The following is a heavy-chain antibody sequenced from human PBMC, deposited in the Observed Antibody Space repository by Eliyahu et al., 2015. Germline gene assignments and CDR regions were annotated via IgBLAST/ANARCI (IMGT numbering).Heavy chain of an antibody. D-gene: IGHD3-16*01. Sequence: QVQLQESGPGLVKPSETLSLTCTVSGGSISSYYWSWIRQPPRKGLEWIWGIYYTGGTHSNPPLKSRVTISVDTSKNQFSLKLSSVTAADTAVYYCARDLHGGGFDYWGQGTLVTVSS. J-gene: IGHJ4*02. V-gene: IGHV4-59*01. CDR2: IYYTGGT. CDR3: ARDLHGGGFDY. CDR1: GGSISSYY.